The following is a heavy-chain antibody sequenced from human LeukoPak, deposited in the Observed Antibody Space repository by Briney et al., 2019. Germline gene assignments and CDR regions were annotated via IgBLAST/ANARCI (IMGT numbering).Heavy chain of an antibody. Sequence: GGSLRLSCAASGFTVSSNYMSWVRQAPGKGLEWVSSISGSGGSTYYADSVKGRFTISRDNSKNTLYLQMNSLRAEDTAVYYCARDGGYGSGTTFDYWGQGTLVTVSS. D-gene: IGHD3-10*01. CDR2: ISGSGGST. CDR3: ARDGGYGSGTTFDY. CDR1: GFTVSSNY. V-gene: IGHV3-66*01. J-gene: IGHJ4*02.